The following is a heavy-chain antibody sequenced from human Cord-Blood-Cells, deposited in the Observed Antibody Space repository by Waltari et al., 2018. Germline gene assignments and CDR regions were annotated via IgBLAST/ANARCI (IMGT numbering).Heavy chain of an antibody. J-gene: IGHJ4*02. CDR1: GFTFSSYE. V-gene: IGHV3-48*03. D-gene: IGHD3-10*01. Sequence: EVQLVESGGGLVQPGGSLRLSCAASGFTFSSYEMNWVRQAPGKGWEWVSYSSSRGSTIYYADSGKGRFTISRDNAKNSLYLQMNSLRAEDTAVYYCARDGVLLWFGELFDYWGQGTLVTVSS. CDR2: SSSRGSTI. CDR3: ARDGVLLWFGELFDY.